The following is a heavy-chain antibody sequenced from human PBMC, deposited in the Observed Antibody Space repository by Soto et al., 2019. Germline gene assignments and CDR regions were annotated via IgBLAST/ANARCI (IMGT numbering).Heavy chain of an antibody. V-gene: IGHV1-69*01. CDR2: IIPIFGTA. J-gene: IGHJ6*02. Sequence: SVKVSCRASGGSFISYAISWGRQAPGQGLEWMGGIIPIFGTANYAQKFQGRVTITADESTSTAYMELSSLRSEDTAVYYCARDFDGTNITYYYGMDVWGQGTTVTVSS. D-gene: IGHD1-7*01. CDR3: ARDFDGTNITYYYGMDV. CDR1: GGSFISYA.